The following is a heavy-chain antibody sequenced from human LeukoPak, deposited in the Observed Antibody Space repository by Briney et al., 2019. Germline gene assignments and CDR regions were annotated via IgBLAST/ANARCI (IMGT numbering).Heavy chain of an antibody. Sequence: PSETLSLTCTVSGASVGGAGYSWSWIRQPPGGGLEWIGYIYYISNTNYNPSLKSRVTMSVDPSKNQFSLKLNSVTAADTAVYYCARTQSQSGSYRYYFGYWGQGTLVTVSS. D-gene: IGHD1-26*01. J-gene: IGHJ4*02. CDR1: GASVGGAGYS. CDR2: IYYISNT. CDR3: ARTQSQSGSYRYYFGY. V-gene: IGHV4-61*08.